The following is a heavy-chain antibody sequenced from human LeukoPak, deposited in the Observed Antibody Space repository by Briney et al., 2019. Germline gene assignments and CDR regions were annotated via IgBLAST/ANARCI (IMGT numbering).Heavy chain of an antibody. CDR3: ATDLNWETY. J-gene: IGHJ4*02. CDR1: GFTFSSYG. Sequence: WGSLRLSCAASGFTFSSYGMSWVSQAPGKGLEWVANIKPDGSHYVDSVKGRFTISRDNAKNSLYLQMNSLRAEDTAVYYCATDLNWETYWGQGTLVTVSS. D-gene: IGHD7-27*01. CDR2: IKPDGSH. V-gene: IGHV3-7*01.